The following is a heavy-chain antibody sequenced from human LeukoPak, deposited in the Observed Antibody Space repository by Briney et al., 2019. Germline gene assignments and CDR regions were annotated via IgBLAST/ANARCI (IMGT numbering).Heavy chain of an antibody. D-gene: IGHD6-13*01. J-gene: IGHJ4*02. V-gene: IGHV4-59*08. Sequence: SETLSLTCTVSGGSISSYYWSWIRQPPGKGLEWIGYIYYSGSTNYNPSLKSRVTISVDTSKNQFSLKLSSVTAADTAVYYCARHRGAIAAAGSLDYWGQGTLVTVSS. CDR3: ARHRGAIAAAGSLDY. CDR2: IYYSGST. CDR1: GGSISSYY.